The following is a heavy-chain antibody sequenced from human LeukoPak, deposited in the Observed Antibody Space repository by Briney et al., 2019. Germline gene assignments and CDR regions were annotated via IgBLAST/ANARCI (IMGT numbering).Heavy chain of an antibody. D-gene: IGHD1-26*01. CDR1: GFSFSSYR. Sequence: GGSLRLSCAASGFSFSSYRMNWVRQAPGKGLEWVSSVSNSGDYIHYADSVKGRFTISRDNAKNSLYLQMNSLRAEDTAVYYCARDSRYSGSTTYDYWGQGTLVTVSS. J-gene: IGHJ4*02. V-gene: IGHV3-21*01. CDR2: VSNSGDYI. CDR3: ARDSRYSGSTTYDY.